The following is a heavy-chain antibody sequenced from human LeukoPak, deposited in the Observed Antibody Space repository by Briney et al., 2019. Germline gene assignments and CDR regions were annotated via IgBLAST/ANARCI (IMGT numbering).Heavy chain of an antibody. D-gene: IGHD2-15*01. CDR3: ARERLVLRYFDC. V-gene: IGHV3-7*01. CDR2: VKQDGSEK. Sequence: PGGSLRLSCAASGFTISSHWMTWVRQPPGKGLEWVANVKQDGSEKFYADSVEGRFTISRDNAKNSLYLQMNSLRAEDTAVYYCARERLVLRYFDCWGQGALVTVSS. CDR1: GFTISSHW. J-gene: IGHJ4*02.